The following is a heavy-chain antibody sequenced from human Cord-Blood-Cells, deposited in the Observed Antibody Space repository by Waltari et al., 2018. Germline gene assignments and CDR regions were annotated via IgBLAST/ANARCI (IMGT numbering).Heavy chain of an antibody. CDR1: GFTFSSYW. J-gene: IGHJ4*02. CDR3: ARAPRGYSYGIDY. V-gene: IGHV3-7*01. D-gene: IGHD5-18*01. CDR2: IKQDGSEK. Sequence: EVQLVESGGGLVQPGGSLRLSCAASGFTFSSYWMSWVRQAPGKGLGLVGKIKQDGSEKYYVDSVKGRFTISRDNAKNSLYLQMNSLRAEDTAVYYCARAPRGYSYGIDYWGQGTLVTVSS.